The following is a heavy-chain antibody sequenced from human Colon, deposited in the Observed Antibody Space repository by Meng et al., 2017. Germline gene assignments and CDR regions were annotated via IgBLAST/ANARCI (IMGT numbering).Heavy chain of an antibody. CDR2: IYYSGNT. J-gene: IGHJ4*02. CDR3: ARGPTVKYFDY. V-gene: IGHV4-39*07. Sequence: SETLSLTCTVSGGSISSSRYYWGWIRQPPGKGLEWIGSIYYSGNTYYNPSLKSRVTISVDTSKNQFSLNLSSVTASDTAVYFCARGPTVKYFDYWGQGTQVNVSS. CDR1: GGSISSSRYY. D-gene: IGHD2/OR15-2a*01.